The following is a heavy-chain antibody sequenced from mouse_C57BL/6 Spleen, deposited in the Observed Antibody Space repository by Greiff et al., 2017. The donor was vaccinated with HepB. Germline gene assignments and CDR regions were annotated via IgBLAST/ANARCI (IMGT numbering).Heavy chain of an antibody. V-gene: IGHV1-52*01. CDR2: IDPSDSET. CDR3: AREGAYGYHGGFAY. J-gene: IGHJ3*01. D-gene: IGHD2-2*01. CDR1: GYTFTSYW. Sequence: QVQLQQPGAELVRPGSSVKLSCKASGYTFTSYWMHWVKQRPIQGLEWIGNIDPSDSETHYNQKFKDKATLTVDKSSSTAYMQLSILTSEDSAVYYCAREGAYGYHGGFAYWGQGTLVTVSA.